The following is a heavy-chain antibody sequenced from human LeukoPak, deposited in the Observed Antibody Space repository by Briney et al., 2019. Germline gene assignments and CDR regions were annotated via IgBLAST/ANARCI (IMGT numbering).Heavy chain of an antibody. CDR2: FDPKDGET. CDR3: ATHSGSYSGDYFDY. V-gene: IGHV1-24*01. D-gene: IGHD1-26*01. CDR1: GYTLTELS. Sequence: ASVKVSCKVSGYTLTELSMHWVRQAPGKGLEWRGGFDPKDGETIYAQKFQGRVTMTEDTSTDTAYMELSSLRSEDTAVYYCATHSGSYSGDYFDYWGQGTLVTVSS. J-gene: IGHJ4*02.